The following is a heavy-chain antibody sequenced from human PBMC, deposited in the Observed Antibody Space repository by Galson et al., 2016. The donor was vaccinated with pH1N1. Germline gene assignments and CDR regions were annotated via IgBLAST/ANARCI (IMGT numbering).Heavy chain of an antibody. D-gene: IGHD3-22*01. V-gene: IGHV1-2*06. J-gene: IGHJ4*02. CDR2: INPDSGDT. Sequence: SVKVSCKASGYTFTDKYLHWVRQAPGQGLEWMGRINPDSGDTRYTQKFQGRVTMTSDTSVTTAYMELTSVTYDDTAVYFCATSVEGSGSYYFDYWGQGTPGTVSS. CDR1: GYTFTDKY. CDR3: ATSVEGSGSYYFDY.